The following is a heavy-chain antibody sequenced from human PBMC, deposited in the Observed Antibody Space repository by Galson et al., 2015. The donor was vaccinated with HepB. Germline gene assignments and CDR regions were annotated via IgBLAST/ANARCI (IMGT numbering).Heavy chain of an antibody. D-gene: IGHD1-26*01. Sequence: SLRLSCAASGFPISSYSLNWVRQAPVSGLAWVSSLSSSSTPIYYADSVKGRFPLARDDAKNSLYLQMNSLRAEDTAVYYCAGVNGRGYYDYGMDVWGQGTTVTV. CDR2: LSSSSTPI. J-gene: IGHJ6*02. V-gene: IGHV3-21*01. CDR1: GFPISSYS. CDR3: AGVNGRGYYDYGMDV.